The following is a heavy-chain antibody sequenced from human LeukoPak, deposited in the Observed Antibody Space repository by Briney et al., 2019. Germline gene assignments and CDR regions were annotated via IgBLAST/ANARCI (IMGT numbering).Heavy chain of an antibody. CDR3: ARSGGVGLWSYYYGMDV. J-gene: IGHJ6*02. V-gene: IGHV4-39*01. D-gene: IGHD5-18*01. CDR1: GGSISSSSYY. Sequence: HPSETLSLTCTVSGGSISSSSYYWGRIRQPPGKGLEWIGSIYYSGSTYYNPSLKSRVTISVDTSKNQFSLKLSSVTAADTAVYYCARSGGVGLWSYYYGMDVWGQGTTVTVSS. CDR2: IYYSGST.